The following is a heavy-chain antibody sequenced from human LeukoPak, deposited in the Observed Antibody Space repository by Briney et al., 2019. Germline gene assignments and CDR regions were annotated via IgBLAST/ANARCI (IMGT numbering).Heavy chain of an antibody. CDR3: AVGKDSLGYCSSTRCSQAY. D-gene: IGHD2-2*01. CDR1: GFTFSSYA. J-gene: IGHJ4*02. CDR2: ISGSGGST. V-gene: IGHV3-23*01. Sequence: GGSLRLSCAASGFTFSSYAMSWVRQAPGKGLEWVSGISGSGGSTYYADSVKGRFTISRDNAKNSLYLQMNSLRAEDTALYYCAVGKDSLGYCSSTRCSQAYWGQGTLVTVSS.